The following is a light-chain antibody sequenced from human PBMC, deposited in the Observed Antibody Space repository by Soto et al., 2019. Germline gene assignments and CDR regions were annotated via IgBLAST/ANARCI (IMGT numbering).Light chain of an antibody. CDR3: QQYGSSPRT. J-gene: IGKJ1*01. CDR1: QSVSSNF. V-gene: IGKV3-20*01. CDR2: GAS. Sequence: EVLMTQSPGTLSLSPGERATLSCRASQSVSSNFLAWYQQKPGQAPRLLIDGASNRATGIPDRFSGNASGTDFTLTISRLEPEDFAVYYCQQYGSSPRTFGQGTKV.